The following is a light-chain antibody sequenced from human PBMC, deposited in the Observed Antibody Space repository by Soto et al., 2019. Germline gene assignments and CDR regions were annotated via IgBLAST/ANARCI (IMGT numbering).Light chain of an antibody. CDR1: QSVDSN. CDR3: QQYGSSPSIT. Sequence: VVTPSQPTLSLSQREIDTLCCRASQSVDSNLAWYQQKPGQAPRLLIYGASTRATGIPDRFSGSGSGTDFTLTISRLEPEDFAVYYCQQYGSSPSITFGQGTRLEIK. V-gene: IGKV3-20*01. CDR2: GAS. J-gene: IGKJ5*01.